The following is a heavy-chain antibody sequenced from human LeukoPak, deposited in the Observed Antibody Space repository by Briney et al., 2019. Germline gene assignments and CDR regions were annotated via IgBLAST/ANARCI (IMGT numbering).Heavy chain of an antibody. CDR1: GGSISSYY. V-gene: IGHV4-4*07. D-gene: IGHD3-22*01. Sequence: SETLSLTCAGAGGSISSYYWSWIRQPAGKGLEWIGRIYTSGSTNYNPSLKSRVTMSVDTSKNQFSLKLSSVTAADTAVYYCARDKYYYDSSGYYRFDYWGQGTLVTVSS. CDR2: IYTSGST. CDR3: ARDKYYYDSSGYYRFDY. J-gene: IGHJ4*02.